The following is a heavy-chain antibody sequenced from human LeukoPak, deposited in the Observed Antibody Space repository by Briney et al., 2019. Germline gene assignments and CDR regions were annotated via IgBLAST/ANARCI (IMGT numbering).Heavy chain of an antibody. J-gene: IGHJ4*02. Sequence: PGGSLRLSCAASGFTSWMHWVRQAPGKGLEWVAVISYDGSNTFYADSVKGRFTISRDNSKNTLYLQVNSLRAEDTAVYYCAKDPHSSGWYFTAFDYWGQGTLVTVSS. CDR3: AKDPHSSGWYFTAFDY. CDR2: ISYDGSNT. D-gene: IGHD6-19*01. V-gene: IGHV3-30*18. CDR1: GFTSW.